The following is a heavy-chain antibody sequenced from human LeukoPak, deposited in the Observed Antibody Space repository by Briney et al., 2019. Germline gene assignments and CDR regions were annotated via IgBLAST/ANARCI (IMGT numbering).Heavy chain of an antibody. D-gene: IGHD3-10*01. J-gene: IGHJ4*02. CDR1: GGTFSSYA. Sequence: SVKVSCKASGGTFSSYAISWVRQAPGQGLEWMGRIIPILGIANYAQKLQGRVTMTIDTSTSTAYMELRSLRSDDTAVYYCARDPMVRGVTRPFDYWGQGTLVTVSS. CDR3: ARDPMVRGVTRPFDY. V-gene: IGHV1-69*04. CDR2: IIPILGIA.